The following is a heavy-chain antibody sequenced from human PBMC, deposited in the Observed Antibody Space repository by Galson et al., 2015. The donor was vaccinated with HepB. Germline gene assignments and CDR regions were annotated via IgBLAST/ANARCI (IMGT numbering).Heavy chain of an antibody. CDR2: LSYDGNNK. CDR1: GFTFSDYA. Sequence: SLRLSCAASGFTFSDYAVYWVRQAPGKGLEWVAILSYDGNNKYYTKSVKGRFTVSRENSKNTLYLQMNSLRIEDTAVYYCGRGGLRAVAGAKGDYWGQGTRVTVSS. CDR3: GRGGLRAVAGAKGDY. D-gene: IGHD6-19*01. V-gene: IGHV3-30-3*01. J-gene: IGHJ4*02.